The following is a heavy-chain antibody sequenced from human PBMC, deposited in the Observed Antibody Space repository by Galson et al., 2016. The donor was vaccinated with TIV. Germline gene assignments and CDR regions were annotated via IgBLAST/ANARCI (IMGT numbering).Heavy chain of an antibody. D-gene: IGHD3-3*01. CDR3: ARDRNSVSAVVLEDDAFDI. V-gene: IGHV1-18*01. CDR1: GYNFAMHA. Sequence: SVKVSCKASGYNFAMHAISWVRQAPGEGLEWMAWTRTYNGDTRHAEKVQGRVTTTTDTSTGTAYMELRSQRSDDTAVYYCARDRNSVSAVVLEDDAFDIWGQGTLVTVSS. J-gene: IGHJ3*02. CDR2: TRTYNGDT.